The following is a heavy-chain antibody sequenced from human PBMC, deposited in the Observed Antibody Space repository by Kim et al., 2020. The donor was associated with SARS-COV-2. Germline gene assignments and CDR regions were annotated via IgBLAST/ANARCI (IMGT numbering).Heavy chain of an antibody. Sequence: GSVKGRFTISRDKSKNTLYLQMNSLRAEDTAVYFCAKGRTHDRSGFHFFDYWGQGTLVTVSS. D-gene: IGHD3-22*01. J-gene: IGHJ4*02. CDR3: AKGRTHDRSGFHFFDY. V-gene: IGHV3-23*01.